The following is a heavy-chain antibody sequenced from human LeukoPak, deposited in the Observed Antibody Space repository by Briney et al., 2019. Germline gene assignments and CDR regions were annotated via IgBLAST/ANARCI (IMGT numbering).Heavy chain of an antibody. J-gene: IGHJ5*02. Sequence: ASVKVSCKASGYTFTSYAMHWVRQAPGQRLEWMGWINAGNGNTKYSQKFQGRVTITRDTSASTAYMELSSLRSEDTAVYYCARALKYYGSGSYYHLGAWFDPWGQGTLVTVSS. D-gene: IGHD3-10*01. CDR1: GYTFTSYA. V-gene: IGHV1-3*01. CDR3: ARALKYYGSGSYYHLGAWFDP. CDR2: INAGNGNT.